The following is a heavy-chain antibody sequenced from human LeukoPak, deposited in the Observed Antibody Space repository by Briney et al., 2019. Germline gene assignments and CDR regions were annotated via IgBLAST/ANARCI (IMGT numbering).Heavy chain of an antibody. CDR3: ARHSYYDILTGYYRLSNWFDP. CDR1: GFTFSSYS. Sequence: GGSLRLSCAASGFTFSSYSMNWVRQAPGKGLEWVSSISSSSSYIYYADSVKGRFTISRDNAKNSLYLQMNSLRAEDTAVYYCARHSYYDILTGYYRLSNWFDPWGQGTLVTVSS. J-gene: IGHJ5*02. V-gene: IGHV3-21*01. CDR2: ISSSSSYI. D-gene: IGHD3-9*01.